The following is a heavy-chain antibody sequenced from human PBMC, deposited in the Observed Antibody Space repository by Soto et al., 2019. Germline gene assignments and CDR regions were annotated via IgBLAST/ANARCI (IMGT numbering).Heavy chain of an antibody. CDR2: IKQDGSEK. CDR1: GFTFSSYW. CDR3: ARLSLDTAMVPHPAFVDY. D-gene: IGHD5-18*01. J-gene: IGHJ4*02. Sequence: EVQLVESGGGLVQPGGSLRLSCAASGFTFSSYWMSWVRQAPGKGLEWVANIKQDGSEKYYVDSVKGRFTISRDNAKNTLYLQMNSLRAEDPAVYYCARLSLDTAMVPHPAFVDYWGQGTLVTVSS. V-gene: IGHV3-7*05.